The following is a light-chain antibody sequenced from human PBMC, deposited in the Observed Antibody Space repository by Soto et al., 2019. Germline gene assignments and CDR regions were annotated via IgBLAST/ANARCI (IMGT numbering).Light chain of an antibody. J-gene: IGKJ1*01. CDR3: QQYNNWPRT. CDR1: QSVSSN. Sequence: EIVVTQSPSTLSVSPGERATLSCRASQSVSSNLAWYQQKPGQAPRLLIYGASTRATGIPARFSGGGSGTEFTLTINSLQSEDFAVYYCQQYNNWPRTFGQGTKVDIK. V-gene: IGKV3-15*01. CDR2: GAS.